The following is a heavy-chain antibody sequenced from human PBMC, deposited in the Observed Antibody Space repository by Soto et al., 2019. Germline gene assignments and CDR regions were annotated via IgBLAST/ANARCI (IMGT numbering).Heavy chain of an antibody. D-gene: IGHD1-1*01. Sequence: QVQLVESGGGVVQPGRSLRLSCAASGFTFSSYGMHWVRQAPGKGLEWVAVISDDGSNKYYADSVKGRFTISRDNSKNTLYLQMNSLRAEDTDVYYCAKDLAEFATGTTGYVDYWGQGTLVTVSS. CDR3: AKDLAEFATGTTGYVDY. V-gene: IGHV3-30*18. CDR1: GFTFSSYG. CDR2: ISDDGSNK. J-gene: IGHJ4*02.